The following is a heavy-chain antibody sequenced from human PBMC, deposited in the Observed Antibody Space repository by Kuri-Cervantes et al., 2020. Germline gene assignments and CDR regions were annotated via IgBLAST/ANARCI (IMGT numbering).Heavy chain of an antibody. J-gene: IGHJ6*02. Sequence: GESLKISCAASGFTFSSYWMSWVRQAPGKGLEWVANIKQDGSEKYYVDSVKGRFTISRDNAKNSLYLQMNSLRAEDTAVYYCARVPIPVIIAVAGTELYGMDVWGQGTTVTVSS. D-gene: IGHD6-19*01. CDR1: GFTFSSYW. V-gene: IGHV3-7*01. CDR2: IKQDGSEK. CDR3: ARVPIPVIIAVAGTELYGMDV.